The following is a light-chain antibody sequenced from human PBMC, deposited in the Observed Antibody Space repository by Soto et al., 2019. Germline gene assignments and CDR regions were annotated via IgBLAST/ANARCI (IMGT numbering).Light chain of an antibody. J-gene: IGKJ1*01. CDR3: QQYGGSPRT. CDR2: DAS. CDR1: QSFGSSH. Sequence: EIVLTQSPGTLSLSPGEGATLSCRASQSFGSSHLAWYQQKPGQAPRLLIYDASSRATDIPDRFSGSGSGTDFTLTISRLEPDDSAVYYCQQYGGSPRTFGQGTKVDIK. V-gene: IGKV3-20*01.